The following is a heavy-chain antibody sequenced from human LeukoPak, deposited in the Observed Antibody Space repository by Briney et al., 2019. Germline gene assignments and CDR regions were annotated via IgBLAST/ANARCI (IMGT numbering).Heavy chain of an antibody. D-gene: IGHD3-22*01. CDR1: GDSISSSTYF. CDR2: VYYNGNT. CDR3: AGLCSEKYSYDSSGYYRAFDM. Sequence: SETLSLTCTVSGDSISSSTYFWGWIRQPPGKGLEWIGNVYYNGNTYYNPSLKSRVTISVDTSKNQVFLKLTSVTAADTAAYFCAGLCSEKYSYDSSGYYRAFDMWGQGTMVIVSS. V-gene: IGHV4-39*01. J-gene: IGHJ3*02.